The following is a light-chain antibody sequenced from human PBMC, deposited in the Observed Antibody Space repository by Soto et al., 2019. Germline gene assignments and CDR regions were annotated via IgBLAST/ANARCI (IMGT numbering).Light chain of an antibody. CDR2: DAT. V-gene: IGLV2-14*03. CDR3: TADTSTSNYV. CDR1: SSDFGGYTY. J-gene: IGLJ1*01. Sequence: QSALTQPASVSGSPGQSITISCTGTSSDFGGYTYVYWYQHHPGKAPKLMIFDATSRPSGVSSRFAGSKSDKTASMTIAVHQAEDEDDYYCTADTSTSNYVFGTGTKLTVL.